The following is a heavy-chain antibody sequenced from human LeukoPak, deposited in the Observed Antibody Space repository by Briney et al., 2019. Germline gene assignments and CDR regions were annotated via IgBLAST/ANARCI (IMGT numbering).Heavy chain of an antibody. D-gene: IGHD3-3*01. V-gene: IGHV3-21*01. CDR2: ISSSSSYI. CDR1: GFTFSSYT. J-gene: IGHJ4*02. CDR3: AKGRGYDFWSGYCDY. Sequence: GGSLRLSCAASGFTFSSYTMNWVRQAPGKGLEWVSSISSSSSYIYYADSMKGRFTISRDKAKNSLYLQMNSLRADDTAVYYCAKGRGYDFWSGYCDYWGQGTLVTVSS.